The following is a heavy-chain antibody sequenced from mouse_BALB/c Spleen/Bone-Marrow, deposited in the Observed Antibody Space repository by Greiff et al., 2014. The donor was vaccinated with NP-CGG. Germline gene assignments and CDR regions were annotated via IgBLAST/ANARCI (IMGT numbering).Heavy chain of an antibody. CDR3: AREGYDYDWFAY. CDR1: GYAFSSYW. D-gene: IGHD2-4*01. V-gene: IGHV1-80*01. CDR2: IYPGDGDT. Sequence: QVQLQQSGAELVRPGSSVKISCKASGYAFSSYWMNWVKQRPGQGLEWIGQIYPGDGDTNYNGKFKGKATLTADKSSSTAYMQLSSLTSEDYAVYFCAREGYDYDWFAYWGQGTLVTVSA. J-gene: IGHJ3*01.